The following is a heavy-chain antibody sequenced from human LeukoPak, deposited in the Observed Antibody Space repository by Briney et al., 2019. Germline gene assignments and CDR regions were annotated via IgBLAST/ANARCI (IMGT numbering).Heavy chain of an antibody. J-gene: IGHJ4*02. V-gene: IGHV3-21*04. CDR3: VREGHASQWMPLDY. Sequence: PGGSLRLSCAASGFTFSSYSMNWVRQAPGKGLEWVSSISSSRYTYYADSVKGRFTISRDNANSSLHLQMNSLRAEDTALYYCVREGHASQWMPLDYWGQGTLVTVSS. D-gene: IGHD6-19*01. CDR1: GFTFSSYS. CDR2: ISSSRYT.